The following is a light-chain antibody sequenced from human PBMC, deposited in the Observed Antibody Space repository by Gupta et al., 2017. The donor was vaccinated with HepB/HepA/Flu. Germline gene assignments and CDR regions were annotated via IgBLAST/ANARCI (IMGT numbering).Light chain of an antibody. Sequence: SALTQPASVAGSPGQSITISCTGTRSDVGSYNLVSWYQQHPGKAPKLMIYEVNKWPSGVSNRFSGSKSGNTASLTISGLQAEDEADYYCCSYASTTVVFGGGTKLTVL. V-gene: IGLV2-23*02. CDR2: EVN. J-gene: IGLJ2*01. CDR1: RSDVGSYNL. CDR3: CSYASTTVV.